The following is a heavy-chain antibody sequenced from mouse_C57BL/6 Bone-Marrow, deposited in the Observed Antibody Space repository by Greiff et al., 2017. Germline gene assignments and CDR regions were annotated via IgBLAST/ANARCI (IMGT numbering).Heavy chain of an antibody. CDR1: GFTFSDYY. CDR2: ISNGGGST. CDR3: ARLPLYYDYDGDAMDY. D-gene: IGHD2-4*01. Sequence: EVQRVESGGGLVQPGGSLKLSCAASGFTFSDYYMYWVRQTPEKRLEWVAYISNGGGSTYYPDTVKGRFTISRDNAKNTLYLQMSRLKSEDTAMYYCARLPLYYDYDGDAMDYWGQGTSVTVSS. V-gene: IGHV5-12*01. J-gene: IGHJ4*01.